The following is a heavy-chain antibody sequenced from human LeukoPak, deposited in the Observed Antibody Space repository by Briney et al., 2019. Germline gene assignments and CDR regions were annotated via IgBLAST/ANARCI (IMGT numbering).Heavy chain of an antibody. CDR3: ARAQRTGCGESSDY. Sequence: ASVKISCKTSGYTFTSNGITWGRQPPGQGLEWMGWISAYNGNTIYAQKVQDIVTITTDTSTSTAYMGLRSLRSDDTAVYYCARAQRTGCGESSDYWGLGTLVIVSS. CDR2: ISAYNGNT. D-gene: IGHD3-10*01. CDR1: GYTFTSNG. V-gene: IGHV1-18*01. J-gene: IGHJ4*02.